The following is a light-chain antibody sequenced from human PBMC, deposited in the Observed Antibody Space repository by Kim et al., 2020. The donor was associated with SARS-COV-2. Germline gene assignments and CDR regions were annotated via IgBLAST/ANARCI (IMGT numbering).Light chain of an antibody. Sequence: VTPGQTASITCAGDKLGDKYACWYQQKPGQSPMLVIYQDSKRTSGSPERFAGSNSGNTATLTISGTQAMDEADYYCQAWDSSTVVFGGGTQLTVL. V-gene: IGLV3-1*01. CDR1: KLGDKY. CDR2: QDS. CDR3: QAWDSSTVV. J-gene: IGLJ2*01.